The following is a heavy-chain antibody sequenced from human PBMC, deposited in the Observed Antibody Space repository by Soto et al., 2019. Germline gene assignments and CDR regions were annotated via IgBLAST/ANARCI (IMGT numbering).Heavy chain of an antibody. CDR2: IYWNDDT. V-gene: IGHV2-5*01. Sequence: QITLKESGPTLVKPTQTLTLTCTFSGFSLTTAGAGVGWIRQPPGKALEWLALIYWNDDTRYSPSRKSRLTITKDTSKNQVVLRMTNMDPVDTATYYCAHRGYGNYPRDNWFDPWGQGILVIVSS. D-gene: IGHD4-17*01. CDR3: AHRGYGNYPRDNWFDP. J-gene: IGHJ5*02. CDR1: GFSLTTAGAG.